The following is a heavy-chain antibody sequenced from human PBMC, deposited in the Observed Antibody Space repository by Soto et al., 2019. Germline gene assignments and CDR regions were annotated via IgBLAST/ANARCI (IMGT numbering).Heavy chain of an antibody. V-gene: IGHV3-23*01. Sequence: EVQMLESGGYLVQPGGSLRVSCASGFTFSHYTMAWVRQAPGKGLEWVSGFSRSNGVAYYADSVKGRFTISRDNAKNTVFLHMTSLRAEDTVVYYCANGRLHESIAGELSYFHHWDQGTLVTVSS. CDR3: ANGRLHESIAGELSYFHH. D-gene: IGHD2-21*01. CDR2: FSRSNGVA. CDR1: GFTFSHYT. J-gene: IGHJ4*02.